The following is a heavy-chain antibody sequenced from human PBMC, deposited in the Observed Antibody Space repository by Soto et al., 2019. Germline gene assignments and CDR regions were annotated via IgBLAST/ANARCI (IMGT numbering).Heavy chain of an antibody. CDR2: ISGSGGST. Sequence: EVQLLESGGGLVQPGGSLRLSCAASGFTFSSYAMSWVRQALGKGLEWVSAISGSGGSTYYADSVKGRFTISRDNSKNTLYLQMNSLRAEDTAVYYCGKGFPIGYSSSSDFDPWGQGTLVTVSS. V-gene: IGHV3-23*01. J-gene: IGHJ5*02. D-gene: IGHD6-6*01. CDR1: GFTFSSYA. CDR3: GKGFPIGYSSSSDFDP.